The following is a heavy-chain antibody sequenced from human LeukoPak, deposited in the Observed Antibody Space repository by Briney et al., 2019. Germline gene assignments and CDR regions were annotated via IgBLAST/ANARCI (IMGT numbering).Heavy chain of an antibody. CDR1: GYTFSSYV. V-gene: IGHV1-8*02. J-gene: IGHJ4*02. Sequence: ASVKVSCKAPGYTFSSYVINWVRQAAGQGLEWLGWMKPNNGNTGYAQKFQGRVTMTRDTSISTAYMELSSLRSEDTAVSYCARGPPKSSSSDYWGQGTLVTVSS. CDR2: MKPNNGNT. D-gene: IGHD6-13*01. CDR3: ARGPPKSSSSDY.